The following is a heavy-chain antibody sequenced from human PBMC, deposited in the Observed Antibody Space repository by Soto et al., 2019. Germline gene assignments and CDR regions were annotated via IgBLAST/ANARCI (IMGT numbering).Heavy chain of an antibody. Sequence: GASVKVSCKASGYTFTSYDIYWVRQATGQGLEWMGWMNPNTGNSGYAQKFQGRVTMTSDTSISTAHMELSSVTAADTAVYYCARGSYSSGWYRYYFDYWGQGTLVTVSS. CDR3: ARGSYSSGWYRYYFDY. CDR1: GYTFTSYD. J-gene: IGHJ4*02. CDR2: MNPNTGNS. D-gene: IGHD6-19*01. V-gene: IGHV1-8*01.